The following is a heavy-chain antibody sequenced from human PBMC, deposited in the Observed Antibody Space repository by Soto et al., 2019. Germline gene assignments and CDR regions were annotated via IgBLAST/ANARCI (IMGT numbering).Heavy chain of an antibody. D-gene: IGHD1-26*01. V-gene: IGHV5-51*01. CDR3: ARLLPWELRTLDAFDI. CDR1: GYSFTSYW. Sequence: GESLKISCKGSGYSFTSYWIGWVRQMPGKGLEWMGIIYPGDSDTRYSPSFQGQVTISADKSISTAYLQWSSLKASDTAMYYCARLLPWELRTLDAFDIWGQGTMVTVSS. J-gene: IGHJ3*02. CDR2: IYPGDSDT.